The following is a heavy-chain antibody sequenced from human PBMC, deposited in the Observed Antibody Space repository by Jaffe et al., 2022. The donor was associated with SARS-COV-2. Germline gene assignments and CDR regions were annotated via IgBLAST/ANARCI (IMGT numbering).Heavy chain of an antibody. J-gene: IGHJ6*02. D-gene: IGHD2-8*01. CDR2: ISWNSGSI. CDR3: AKGQYCTNGVCYLAAGGMDV. CDR1: GFTFDDYA. V-gene: IGHV3-9*01. Sequence: EVQLVESGGGLVQPGRSLRLSCAASGFTFDDYAMHWVRQAPGKGLEWVSGISWNSGSIGYADSVKGRFTISRDNAKNSLYLQMNSLRAEDTALYYCAKGQYCTNGVCYLAAGGMDVWGQGTTVTVSS.